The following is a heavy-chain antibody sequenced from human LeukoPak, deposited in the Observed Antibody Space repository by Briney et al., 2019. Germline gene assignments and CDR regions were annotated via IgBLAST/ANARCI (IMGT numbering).Heavy chain of an antibody. D-gene: IGHD3-3*01. J-gene: IGHJ4*02. CDR1: GFTFSSYS. V-gene: IGHV3-21*04. CDR2: ISSSSSYI. Sequence: GGSLRLPCAASGFTFSSYSMNWVRQAPGKGLEWVSSISSSSSYIYYADSVKGRFTISRDNAKNSLYLQMNSLRAEDMALYYCTKGRNYDFWSGPFDYWGQGTLVTVSS. CDR3: TKGRNYDFWSGPFDY.